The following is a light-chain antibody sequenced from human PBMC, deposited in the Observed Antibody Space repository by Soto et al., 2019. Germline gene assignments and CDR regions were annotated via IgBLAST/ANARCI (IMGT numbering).Light chain of an antibody. CDR3: PQRSNWTFT. CDR1: QSVSSY. V-gene: IGKV3-11*01. CDR2: DAS. J-gene: IGKJ3*01. Sequence: EIVLTQSPATLSLSPGERATLSCRASQSVSSYLAWYQQKPGQAPRLLIYDASNRETGIPARFSGSGAGTDFTLTISSLEPEDFAVYCCPQRSNWTFTFCPGTKVDI.